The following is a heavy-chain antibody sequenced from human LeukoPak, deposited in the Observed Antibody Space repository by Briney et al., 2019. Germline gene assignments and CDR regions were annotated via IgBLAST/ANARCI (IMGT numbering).Heavy chain of an antibody. D-gene: IGHD3-10*01. CDR2: ISYDGSNK. Sequence: GGSLRLSCAASGFTFSSYAMHWVRQAPGKGLEWVAVISYDGSNKYYADSVKGRFTISRDNSKNTLYLQMNSLRAEGTAVYYCASSVYYGSGSYSDWGQGTLVTVSS. CDR1: GFTFSSYA. J-gene: IGHJ4*02. V-gene: IGHV3-30*04. CDR3: ASSVYYGSGSYSD.